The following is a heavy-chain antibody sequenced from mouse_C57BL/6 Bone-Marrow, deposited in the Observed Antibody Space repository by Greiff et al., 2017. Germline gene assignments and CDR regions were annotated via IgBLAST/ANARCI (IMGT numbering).Heavy chain of an antibody. V-gene: IGHV1-52*01. CDR3: ARGGWFPAMDY. Sequence: VKLQQSGAELVRPGSSVKLSCKASGYTFTSYWMHWVKQRPIQGLEWIGNIDPSDSETHYNQKFKDKATLTVDKSSSTAYMQLSSLTSEDSAVYYCARGGWFPAMDYWGQGTSVTVSS. CDR2: IDPSDSET. D-gene: IGHD2-3*01. CDR1: GYTFTSYW. J-gene: IGHJ4*01.